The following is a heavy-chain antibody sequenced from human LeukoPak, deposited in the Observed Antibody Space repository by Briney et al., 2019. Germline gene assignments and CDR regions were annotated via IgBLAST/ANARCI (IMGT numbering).Heavy chain of an antibody. J-gene: IGHJ4*02. CDR3: AQGYSIGWFPD. CDR2: ISGSGDNT. CDR1: GFTFSGFA. D-gene: IGHD5-12*01. Sequence: GGSLRLSCAASGFTFSGFAMSWVRRTPGKGLEWVSGISGSGDNTLYADSVKGRFTISRDNSKNTLYLQMNSLRTEDTAVYYCAQGYSIGWFPDWGQGSLVSVSS. V-gene: IGHV3-23*01.